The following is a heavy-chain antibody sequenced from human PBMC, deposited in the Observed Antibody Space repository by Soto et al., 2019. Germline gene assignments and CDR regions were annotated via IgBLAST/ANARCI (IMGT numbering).Heavy chain of an antibody. CDR2: IWYDGSNK. CDR3: ARDDYGDNRPIDY. D-gene: IGHD4-17*01. Sequence: GGSLRLSCAASGFTFSSYGMHWVRQAPGKGLEWVAVIWYDGSNKYYADSVKGRFTISRDNSKNTLYLQMNSLRAEDTAVYYCARDDYGDNRPIDYWGQGTLVTVSS. J-gene: IGHJ4*02. CDR1: GFTFSSYG. V-gene: IGHV3-33*01.